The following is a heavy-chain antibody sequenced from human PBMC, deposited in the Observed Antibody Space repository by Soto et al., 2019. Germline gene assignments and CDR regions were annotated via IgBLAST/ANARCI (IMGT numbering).Heavy chain of an antibody. CDR3: ARGPRRSYCTNGVCYTYYYYGMDV. V-gene: IGHV4-34*01. CDR1: GGSFSGYY. J-gene: IGHJ6*02. Sequence: SETLSLTCAVYGGSFSGYYWSWIRQPPGKGLEWIGEINHSGSTNYNPSLKSRVTISVDTSKNQFSLKLSSVTAADTAVYYCARGPRRSYCTNGVCYTYYYYGMDVWGQGTTVTVSS. CDR2: INHSGST. D-gene: IGHD2-8*01.